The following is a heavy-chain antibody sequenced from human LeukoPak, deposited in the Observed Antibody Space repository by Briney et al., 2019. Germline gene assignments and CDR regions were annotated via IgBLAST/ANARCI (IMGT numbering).Heavy chain of an antibody. V-gene: IGHV3-48*03. CDR3: ASQYGDYAVDY. CDR2: ISSSGSTI. D-gene: IGHD4-17*01. Sequence: GGSLRLSCAASGFTFSSYEMNWVRLAPGKGLEWVSYISSSGSTIYYADSVKGRFTISRDNAKNSLYLQMNSLRAEDTAVYYCASQYGDYAVDYWGQGTLVTVSS. J-gene: IGHJ4*02. CDR1: GFTFSSYE.